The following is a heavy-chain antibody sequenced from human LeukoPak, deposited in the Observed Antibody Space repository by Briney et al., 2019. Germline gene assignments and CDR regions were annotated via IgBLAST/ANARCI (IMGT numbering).Heavy chain of an antibody. Sequence: SVKVSCKASGGTFSSYAISWVQQAPGQGLEWMGGIIPIFGTANYAQKFQGRVTIATDESTSTAYMELSSLRSEDTAVYYCARDSRQGYCSSTSCYMGLGFDPWGQGTLVTVSS. CDR1: GGTFSSYA. CDR2: IIPIFGTA. V-gene: IGHV1-69*05. J-gene: IGHJ5*02. CDR3: ARDSRQGYCSSTSCYMGLGFDP. D-gene: IGHD2-2*02.